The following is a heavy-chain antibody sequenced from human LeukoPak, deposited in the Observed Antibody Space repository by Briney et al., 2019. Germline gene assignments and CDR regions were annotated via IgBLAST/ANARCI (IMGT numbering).Heavy chain of an antibody. J-gene: IGHJ4*02. V-gene: IGHV1-2*02. D-gene: IGHD3-9*01. CDR2: INLDSGGT. Sequence: ASVKVSCKASGYTFTGYYMHWVRQAPGQGLEWMGWINLDSGGTNDAQKFQDRGTMTRDTSISTAYMELSRLRSDDTAVCYCARSPDILTGENFDYWGQGTLVTVS. CDR3: ARSPDILTGENFDY. CDR1: GYTFTGYY.